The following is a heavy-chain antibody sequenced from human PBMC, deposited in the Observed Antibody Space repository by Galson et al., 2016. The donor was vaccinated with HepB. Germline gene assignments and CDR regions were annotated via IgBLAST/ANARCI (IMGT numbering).Heavy chain of an antibody. CDR2: IYYGGST. J-gene: IGHJ4*02. D-gene: IGHD2-21*01. CDR1: GGSISNSNW. V-gene: IGHV4-4*02. Sequence: SETLSLTCAVSGGSISNSNWWSWVRQPPGKGLEWIGEIYYGGSTNYNPSLKSRVTISLDKSKNQSSLNLSSVTAADTAVYYCASGGEYTTLDYWGQGTLVTVSS. CDR3: ASGGEYTTLDY.